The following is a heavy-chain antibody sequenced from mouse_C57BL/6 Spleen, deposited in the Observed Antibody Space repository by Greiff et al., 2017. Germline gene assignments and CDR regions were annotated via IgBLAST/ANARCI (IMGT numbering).Heavy chain of an antibody. CDR3: ARENEFAWFAY. CDR1: GYAFSSYW. Sequence: VQLQQSGAELVKPGASVKISCKASGYAFSSYWLNWVKQRPGKGLEWIGQIYPGDGDTNYTGKFKGKATLTADKSSSTAYMQLSSLTSEDSAVYFCARENEFAWFAYWGQGTLVTVSA. V-gene: IGHV1-80*01. J-gene: IGHJ3*01. CDR2: IYPGDGDT.